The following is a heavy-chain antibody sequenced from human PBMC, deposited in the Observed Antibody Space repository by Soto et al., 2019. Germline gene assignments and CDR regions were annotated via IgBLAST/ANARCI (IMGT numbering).Heavy chain of an antibody. CDR3: AKDRGGVIVITMVEDFHH. V-gene: IGHV3-30*18. CDR2: ISFDGSKK. Sequence: QVQLVESGGGMVQPGRSLRLSCAAAGFTFSSYGMHCVRQAPVKGLEWVAVISFDGSKKYYADSVEGRFTISRDSSKNTVFLQMNSLRYEDTAVYYCAKDRGGVIVITMVEDFHHWGQGTMVTVSS. J-gene: IGHJ1*01. D-gene: IGHD3-10*01. CDR1: GFTFSSYG.